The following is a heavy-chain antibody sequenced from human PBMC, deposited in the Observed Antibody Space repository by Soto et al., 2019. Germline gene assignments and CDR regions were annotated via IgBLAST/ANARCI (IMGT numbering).Heavy chain of an antibody. V-gene: IGHV3-30*18. Sequence: QVQLVESGGGVVQPGRSLRLSCAASGFTFSSYGMHWVRQAPGKGLEWVAVISYDGSNKYYADSVKGRFTISRDNSKNTLYLQMNSLRAEDTAVYYCAKVGSYSSGWYMEDYYYGMDVWGQGTTVTVSS. J-gene: IGHJ6*02. CDR2: ISYDGSNK. CDR3: AKVGSYSSGWYMEDYYYGMDV. CDR1: GFTFSSYG. D-gene: IGHD6-19*01.